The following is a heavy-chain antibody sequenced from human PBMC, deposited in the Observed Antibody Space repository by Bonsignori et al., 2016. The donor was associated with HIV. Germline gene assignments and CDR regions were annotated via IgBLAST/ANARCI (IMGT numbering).Heavy chain of an antibody. CDR3: ARERGRGYCSGGSCYSDAFDI. Sequence: WVRQAPGQGLEWMGIINPSGGSTSYAQKFQGRVTMTRDTSTSTVYMELSSLRSEDTAVYYCARERGRGYCSGGSCYSDAFDIWGQGTMVTVSS. D-gene: IGHD2-15*01. J-gene: IGHJ3*02. V-gene: IGHV1-46*01. CDR2: INPSGGST.